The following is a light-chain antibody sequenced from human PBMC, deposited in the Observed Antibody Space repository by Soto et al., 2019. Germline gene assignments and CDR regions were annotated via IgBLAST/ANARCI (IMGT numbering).Light chain of an antibody. V-gene: IGKV3-11*01. Sequence: EIVMTQSPATLSVSPGERATLSCRASQSISRYLAWYQQKVGQAPRLLIYGASSRATGIPDRFSGSGSGTDFTLTISSLEPEDFAVYYCQQRSNWPTFGQGTRLEIK. J-gene: IGKJ5*01. CDR1: QSISRY. CDR2: GAS. CDR3: QQRSNWPT.